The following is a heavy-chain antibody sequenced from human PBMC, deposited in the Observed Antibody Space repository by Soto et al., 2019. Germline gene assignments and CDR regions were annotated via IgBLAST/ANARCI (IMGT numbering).Heavy chain of an antibody. V-gene: IGHV5-10-1*01. CDR2: IDPSDSYT. Sequence: PGESLKISCKGSGYSFTSYWISWVRQMPGKGLEWMGRIDPSDSYTNYSPSFQGHVTISADKSISTAYLQWSSLKASDTAMYYCARHKAVAGIPAGYYYYYYGMDVWGQGTTVTVSS. CDR3: ARHKAVAGIPAGYYYYYYGMDV. D-gene: IGHD6-19*01. J-gene: IGHJ6*02. CDR1: GYSFTSYW.